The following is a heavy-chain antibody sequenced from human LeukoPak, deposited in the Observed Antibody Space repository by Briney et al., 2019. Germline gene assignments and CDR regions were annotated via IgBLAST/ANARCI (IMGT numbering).Heavy chain of an antibody. J-gene: IGHJ6*02. D-gene: IGHD3-3*01. CDR1: GYTFTGYY. CDR2: MNPNSGNT. V-gene: IGHV1-8*02. CDR3: AREQDYDFWSGYAASNYYYYGMDV. Sequence: GASVKVSCKASGYTFTGYYMHWVRQATGQGLEWMGWMNPNSGNTGYAQKFQGRVTMTRNTSISTAYMELSSLRSEDTAVYYCAREQDYDFWSGYAASNYYYYGMDVWGQGTTVTVSS.